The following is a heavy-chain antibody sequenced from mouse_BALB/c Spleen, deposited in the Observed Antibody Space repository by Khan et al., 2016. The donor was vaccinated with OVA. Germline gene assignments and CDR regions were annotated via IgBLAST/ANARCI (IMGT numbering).Heavy chain of an antibody. CDR1: GYTFSSYW. CDR3: SRGGLGRAMDY. D-gene: IGHD4-1*01. CDR2: ILPGSVSI. Sequence: QVQLKQSGAEVMKPGASVKISCKTTGYTFSSYWIEWVKQTPGHGLEWIGEILPGSVSIKYNEKFKGKATFTAETSSNTAYIQFSSLTSEDSAVYYCSRGGLGRAMDYWGQGTSVAVS. V-gene: IGHV1-9*01. J-gene: IGHJ4*01.